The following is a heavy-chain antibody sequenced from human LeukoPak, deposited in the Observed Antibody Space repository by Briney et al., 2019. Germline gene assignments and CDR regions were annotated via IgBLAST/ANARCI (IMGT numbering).Heavy chain of an antibody. D-gene: IGHD2-2*01. CDR2: IYHSGST. CDR3: ARNWYCSSTSCFRAGWFDP. CDR1: GGSISSYY. V-gene: IGHV4-59*08. J-gene: IGHJ5*02. Sequence: KPSETLSLTCTVSGGSISSYYWSWIRQPPGKGLEWIGSIYHSGSTYYNPSLKSRVTISVDTSKNQFSLKLSSVTAADTAVYYCARNWYCSSTSCFRAGWFDPWGQGTLVTVSS.